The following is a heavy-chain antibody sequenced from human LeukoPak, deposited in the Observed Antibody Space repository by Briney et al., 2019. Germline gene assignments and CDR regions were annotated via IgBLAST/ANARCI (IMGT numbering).Heavy chain of an antibody. V-gene: IGHV3-33*08. J-gene: IGHJ4*02. CDR1: GFTASSNY. CDR2: IWYDGSNK. Sequence: GGSLRLSCAASGFTASSNYMSWVRQAPGKGLEWVAVIWYDGSNKYYADSVKGRFTISRDNSKNTLYLQMNSLRAEDTAVYYCARDGDGSGLYYFDYWGQGTLVTVSS. D-gene: IGHD3-10*01. CDR3: ARDGDGSGLYYFDY.